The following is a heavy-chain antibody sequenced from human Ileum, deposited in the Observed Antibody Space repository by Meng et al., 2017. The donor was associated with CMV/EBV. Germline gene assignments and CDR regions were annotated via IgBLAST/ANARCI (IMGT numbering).Heavy chain of an antibody. CDR1: GYTFTNHY. Sequence: ASVKVSCKASGYTFTNHYAHWVRQAPGQGLEWMGLINPSGTITRYAQKFQGRLTMTRDTSTSTVYMELSSLTSDDTAVYYCATDSEETYYDTSGYYFVYWGQGTLVTVSS. V-gene: IGHV1-46*01. CDR3: ATDSEETYYDTSGYYFVY. CDR2: INPSGTIT. D-gene: IGHD3-22*01. J-gene: IGHJ4*02.